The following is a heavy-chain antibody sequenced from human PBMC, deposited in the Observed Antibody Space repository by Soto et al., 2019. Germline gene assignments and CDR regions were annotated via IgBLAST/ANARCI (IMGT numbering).Heavy chain of an antibody. J-gene: IGHJ6*02. Sequence: SVKVSCKASGGTFSSYAISWVRRAPGQGLEWMGGIIPIFGTANYAQKFQGRVTITADESTSTAYMELSSLRSEDTAVYYCARDRDYSHLTYYYYGMDVWGQGTTVTVSS. CDR1: GGTFSSYA. CDR3: ARDRDYSHLTYYYYGMDV. V-gene: IGHV1-69*13. CDR2: IIPIFGTA. D-gene: IGHD4-4*01.